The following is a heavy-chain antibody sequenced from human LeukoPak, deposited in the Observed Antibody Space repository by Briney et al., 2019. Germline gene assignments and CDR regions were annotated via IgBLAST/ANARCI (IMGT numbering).Heavy chain of an antibody. Sequence: PGGSLRLSCAGSGFTFSSFGMNWVRQAPGKGLEWVPYISSSSGTMYYTASVKGRFTIPRDNAKSSLYLQMNSLRDEDTAVYYCASGGYDYGRDWGQGTLVTVSS. V-gene: IGHV3-48*02. D-gene: IGHD5-18*01. J-gene: IGHJ4*02. CDR3: ASGGYDYGRD. CDR2: ISSSSGTM. CDR1: GFTFSSFG.